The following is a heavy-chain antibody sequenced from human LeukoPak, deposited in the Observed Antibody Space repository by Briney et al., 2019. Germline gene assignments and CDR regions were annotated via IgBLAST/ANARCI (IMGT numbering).Heavy chain of an antibody. CDR3: ARHGRMVRGVIGYFDY. V-gene: IGHV4-31*03. J-gene: IGHJ4*02. Sequence: SQTLSLTCTVSGGSISSGGYYWSWLRQHPGKGLEWIGYIYYSGSTYYNPSLKSRVTISVDTSKNQFSLKLSSVTAADTAVYYCARHGRMVRGVIGYFDYWGQGTLVTVSS. CDR2: IYYSGST. D-gene: IGHD3-10*01. CDR1: GGSISSGGYY.